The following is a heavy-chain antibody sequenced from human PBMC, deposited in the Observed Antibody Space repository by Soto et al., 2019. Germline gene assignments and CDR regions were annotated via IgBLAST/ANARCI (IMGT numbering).Heavy chain of an antibody. CDR2: IYYSGST. D-gene: IGHD4-4*01. CDR3: FSRTFTYSNYIDS. J-gene: IGHJ4*02. Sequence: SETLSLTCTVSGGSISSSSYYWGWIRQPPGKGLEWIGSIYYSGSTYYSPSLKSRVTISVDTSKNQFSLKLSSVTAADTAVYYCFSRTFTYSNYIDSWGQGTLVTV. CDR1: GGSISSSSYY. V-gene: IGHV4-39*01.